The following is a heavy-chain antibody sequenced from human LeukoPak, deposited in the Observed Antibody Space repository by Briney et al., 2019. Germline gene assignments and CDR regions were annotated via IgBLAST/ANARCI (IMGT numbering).Heavy chain of an antibody. J-gene: IGHJ5*02. CDR3: ARDRGEWLVPDNWFVP. Sequence: SQTLSLTCAISGDSVSSNSAAWNWIRQSPSRGLEWLGRTYYRSKWYNDYAVSVKSRITINPDTSKNQFSLQLNSVTPEDTAVYYCARDRGEWLVPDNWFVPWGQGTLVTVSS. CDR2: TYYRSKWYN. CDR1: GDSVSSNSAA. D-gene: IGHD6-19*01. V-gene: IGHV6-1*01.